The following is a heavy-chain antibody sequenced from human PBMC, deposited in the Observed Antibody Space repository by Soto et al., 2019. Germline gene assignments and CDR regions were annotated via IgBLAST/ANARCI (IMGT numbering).Heavy chain of an antibody. Sequence: EVQLVESGGGLVKPGGSLRLSCAASGFTFSSYSMNWVRQAPGKGLEWVSSISSSSSYIYYADSVKGRFTISRDNAKNSLYLQMNSLRDEDTAVYYCARDEATVTTTDFDYWGQGTLVTVSS. V-gene: IGHV3-21*01. CDR1: GFTFSSYS. CDR3: ARDEATVTTTDFDY. J-gene: IGHJ4*02. CDR2: ISSSSSYI. D-gene: IGHD4-17*01.